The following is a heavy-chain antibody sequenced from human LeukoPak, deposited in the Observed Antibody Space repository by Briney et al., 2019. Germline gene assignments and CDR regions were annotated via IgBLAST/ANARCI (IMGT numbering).Heavy chain of an antibody. D-gene: IGHD2/OR15-2a*01. Sequence: ASVKVSCKASGYTFTGYYMHWVRQAPGQGLEWMGWINPNSGGTSYAQKFQGRVTMTRDTSISTAYMELSRLRSDDTAVYYCARGGGLLPEYMDVWGKGTTVTVSS. CDR1: GYTFTGYY. J-gene: IGHJ6*03. CDR3: ARGGGLLPEYMDV. CDR2: INPNSGGT. V-gene: IGHV1-2*02.